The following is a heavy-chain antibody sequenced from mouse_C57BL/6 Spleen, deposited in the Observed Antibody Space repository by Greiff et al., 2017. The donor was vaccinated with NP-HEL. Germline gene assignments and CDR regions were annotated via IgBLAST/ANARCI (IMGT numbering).Heavy chain of an antibody. CDR2: IDPENGDT. Sequence: EVQLQQSGAELVRPGASVKLSCTASGFNIKDDYMHWVKQRPEQGLEWIGWIDPENGDTEYASKFQGKATITADTSSNTAYLQLSSLTSEDTAVYYCTGYYYGSSQGYYAMDYWGQGTSVTVSS. CDR3: TGYYYGSSQGYYAMDY. D-gene: IGHD1-1*01. CDR1: GFNIKDDY. V-gene: IGHV14-4*01. J-gene: IGHJ4*01.